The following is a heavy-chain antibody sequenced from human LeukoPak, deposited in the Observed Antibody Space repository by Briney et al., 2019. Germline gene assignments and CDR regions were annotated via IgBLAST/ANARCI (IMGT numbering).Heavy chain of an antibody. CDR1: GGSISSYY. CDR2: IYYSGST. CDR3: ARVDGRYYYGSGSYSLALDAFDI. J-gene: IGHJ3*02. V-gene: IGHV4-59*01. Sequence: SQTLSLTCTVSGGSISSYYWSWIRQPPGKGLEWIGYIYYSGSTNYNPSLKSRVTMSVDTSKNQFSLKLSSVTAADTAVYYCARVDGRYYYGSGSYSLALDAFDIWGQGTMVTVSS. D-gene: IGHD3-10*01.